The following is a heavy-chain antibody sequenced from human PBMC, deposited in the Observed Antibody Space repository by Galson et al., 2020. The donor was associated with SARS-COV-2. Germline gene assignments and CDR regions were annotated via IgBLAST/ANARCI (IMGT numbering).Heavy chain of an antibody. J-gene: IGHJ5*02. CDR2: FDPEDGET. Sequence: ASVTVSCKVSGYTLTELSMHWVRQAPGKGLEWMGGFDPEDGETIYAQKFQGRVTMTEDTSTDTAYMELSSLRSEDTAVYYCATTTPYCGGDCYLHWFDPWGQGTLVAVAS. V-gene: IGHV1-24*01. D-gene: IGHD2-21*02. CDR1: GYTLTELS. CDR3: ATTTPYCGGDCYLHWFDP.